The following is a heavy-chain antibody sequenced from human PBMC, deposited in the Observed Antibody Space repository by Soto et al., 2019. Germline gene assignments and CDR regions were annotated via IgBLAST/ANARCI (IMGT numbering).Heavy chain of an antibody. Sequence: SETLSLTCTVSGGSISSSSYYWGWIRQPPGKGLEWIGSIYYSGSTYYNPSLKSRVTISVDTSKNQFSLKLSSVTAADTAVYYCARASYDFWSGYTTHYFDYWGQGTLVTVSS. D-gene: IGHD3-3*01. CDR2: IYYSGST. J-gene: IGHJ4*02. CDR3: ARASYDFWSGYTTHYFDY. CDR1: GGSISSSSYY. V-gene: IGHV4-39*01.